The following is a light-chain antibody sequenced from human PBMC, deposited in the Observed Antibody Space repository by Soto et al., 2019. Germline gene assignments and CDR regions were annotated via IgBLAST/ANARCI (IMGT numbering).Light chain of an antibody. J-gene: IGLJ2*01. Sequence: QSALTQPASVSGSPGQSITISCTGTSSDVGGHNYVSWYQQHPGKAPKLMIYDVSNRPSGVSNRFSGSKSGNTASLTISGLQAEDEADYYCSSYTSSSTQVVFGGGTKLTVL. V-gene: IGLV2-14*01. CDR2: DVS. CDR3: SSYTSSSTQVV. CDR1: SSDVGGHNY.